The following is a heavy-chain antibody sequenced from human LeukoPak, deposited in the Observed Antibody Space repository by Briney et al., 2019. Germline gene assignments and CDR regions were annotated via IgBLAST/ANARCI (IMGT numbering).Heavy chain of an antibody. J-gene: IGHJ3*02. D-gene: IGHD3-3*01. Sequence: GGSLRFSCAASGFTFSSYAMSWVRQAPGKGLEWVSAISGSGGSTYYADSVKGRFTISGDNSKNTLYLQMNSLRAEDTAVYYCAKDSVFGVVAAFDIWGQGTMVTVSS. CDR2: ISGSGGST. CDR3: AKDSVFGVVAAFDI. V-gene: IGHV3-23*01. CDR1: GFTFSSYA.